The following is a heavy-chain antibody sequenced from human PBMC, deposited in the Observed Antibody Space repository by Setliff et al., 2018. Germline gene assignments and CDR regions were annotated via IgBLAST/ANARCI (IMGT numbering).Heavy chain of an antibody. Sequence: GGSLRLSCAASGFTFSRYWMSWVRQAPGKGLEWVANIKQDGSEKYYVYSVKGRFTISRDNAKNSLYLQMNSLRAEDTAVYYCARDHAYGSRFYYYYYGMDVWGQGTTVTVSS. V-gene: IGHV3-7*01. D-gene: IGHD3-10*01. CDR1: GFTFSRYW. CDR2: IKQDGSEK. CDR3: ARDHAYGSRFYYYYYGMDV. J-gene: IGHJ6*02.